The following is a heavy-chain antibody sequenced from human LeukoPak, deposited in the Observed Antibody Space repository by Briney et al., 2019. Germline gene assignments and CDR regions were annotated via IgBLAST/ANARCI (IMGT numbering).Heavy chain of an antibody. CDR3: ARVDYAGSGGDDY. Sequence: PGGSLRLSCAASGFTFSSYWMSWVRQAPGKGLEWVANIKQDGSEKYYVDSVKGRFTISRDNAKNSLYLQMNSLRAEDTAVYYCARVDYAGSGGDDYWGQGTLVTVSS. J-gene: IGHJ4*02. CDR2: IKQDGSEK. CDR1: GFTFSSYW. D-gene: IGHD4-23*01. V-gene: IGHV3-7*01.